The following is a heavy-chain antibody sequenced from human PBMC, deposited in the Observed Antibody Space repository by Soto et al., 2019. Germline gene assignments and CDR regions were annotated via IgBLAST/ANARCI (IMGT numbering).Heavy chain of an antibody. J-gene: IGHJ4*02. CDR1: GDSVSSNSAA. CDR3: AREAGLLYY. CDR2: TYYRSKWNN. Sequence: PSQTLSLTCAISGDSVSSNSAAWNWIRQSPSGGLEWLGRTYYRSKWNNDYAASVKSRITINPDTTKNQFSLQLNSVTPEDTAIYYCAREAGLLYYWGQGTLVTVSS. V-gene: IGHV6-1*01. D-gene: IGHD2-15*01.